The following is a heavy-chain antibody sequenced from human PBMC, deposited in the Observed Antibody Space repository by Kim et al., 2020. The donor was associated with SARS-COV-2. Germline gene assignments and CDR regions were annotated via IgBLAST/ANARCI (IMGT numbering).Heavy chain of an antibody. CDR2: ISAYNGNT. Sequence: ASVKVSCKASGYTFTSYGISWVRQAPGQGLEWMGWISAYNGNTNYAQKLQGRVTMTTDTSTSTAYMELRSLRSDDTAVYYCARDRRFLELDYFDYWGQGTLVTVSS. CDR3: ARDRRFLELDYFDY. V-gene: IGHV1-18*01. D-gene: IGHD3-3*01. CDR1: GYTFTSYG. J-gene: IGHJ4*02.